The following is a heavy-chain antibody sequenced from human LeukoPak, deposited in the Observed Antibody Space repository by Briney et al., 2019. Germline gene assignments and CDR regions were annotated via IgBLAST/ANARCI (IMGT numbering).Heavy chain of an antibody. CDR1: GFTFSSYW. Sequence: PGGSLRLSCAASGFTFSSYWMSWVRQAPGKGLEWVAFVRNDGTNKHYADSVKGRFTISRDNSKNTLYLQMNSLRAEDTAVYYCARDGGYNYGYSADYWGQGTLVTVSS. D-gene: IGHD5-18*01. J-gene: IGHJ4*02. V-gene: IGHV3-30*02. CDR3: ARDGGYNYGYSADY. CDR2: VRNDGTNK.